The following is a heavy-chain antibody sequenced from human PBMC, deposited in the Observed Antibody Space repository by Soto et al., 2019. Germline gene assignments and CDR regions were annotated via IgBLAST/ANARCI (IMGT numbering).Heavy chain of an antibody. CDR1: GFTFSSYS. CDR2: ISSSSSYI. J-gene: IGHJ3*02. V-gene: IGHV3-21*01. Sequence: GGSLRLSCAASGFTFSSYSMNWVRQAPGKGLEWVSSISSSSSYIYYADSVKGRFTISRDNAKNSLYLQMNSLRAEDTAVYYCARDSSGGPFAFDIWGQGTMVTVSS. CDR3: ARDSSGGPFAFDI. D-gene: IGHD2-15*01.